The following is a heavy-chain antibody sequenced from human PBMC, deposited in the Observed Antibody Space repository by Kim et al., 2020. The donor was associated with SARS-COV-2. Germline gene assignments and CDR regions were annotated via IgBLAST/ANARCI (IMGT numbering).Heavy chain of an antibody. CDR1: GFTFSSYS. D-gene: IGHD6-13*01. CDR3: ASFIYSSSSSGWDSWFDP. CDR2: ISSNGSYI. Sequence: GGSLRLSCAASGFTFSSYSMNWVRQAPGKGLEWVSSISSNGSYINYVDSVKGRFTISRDNAKNSLYLQMNSLRAEDTAVYYCASFIYSSSSSGWDSWFDPWGQGTLVTVSS. J-gene: IGHJ5*02. V-gene: IGHV3-21*01.